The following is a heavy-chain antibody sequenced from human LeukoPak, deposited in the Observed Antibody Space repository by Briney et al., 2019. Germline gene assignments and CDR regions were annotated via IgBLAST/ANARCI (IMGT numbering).Heavy chain of an antibody. CDR3: ARDPSSSWYVDY. CDR1: GFTFDGYA. D-gene: IGHD6-13*01. Sequence: PGRSLRLSCAASGFTFDGYAMHWVRQVPGKGLEWVSVISGSGGSTYYADSVKGRFTISRDNAKNSLYLQMNSLRAEGTAVYYCARDPSSSWYVDYWGQGTLVTVSS. CDR2: ISGSGGST. V-gene: IGHV3-9*01. J-gene: IGHJ4*02.